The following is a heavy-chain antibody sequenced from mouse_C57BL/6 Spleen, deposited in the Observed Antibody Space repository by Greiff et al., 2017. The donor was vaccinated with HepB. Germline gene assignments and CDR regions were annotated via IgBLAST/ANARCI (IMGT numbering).Heavy chain of an antibody. CDR3: ARTYDYEYYFDY. D-gene: IGHD2-4*01. CDR2: IYPGSGST. Sequence: VKLQQPGAELVKPGASVKMSCKASGYTFTSYWITWVKQRPGQGLEWIGDIYPGSGSTNYNEKFKSKATLTVDTSSSTAYMQLSSLTSEDSAVYYCARTYDYEYYFDYWGQGTTLTVSS. V-gene: IGHV1-55*01. CDR1: GYTFTSYW. J-gene: IGHJ2*01.